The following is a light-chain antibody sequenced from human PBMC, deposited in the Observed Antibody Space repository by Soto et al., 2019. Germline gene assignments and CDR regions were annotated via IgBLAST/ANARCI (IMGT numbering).Light chain of an antibody. Sequence: IVLTRSPGTLSLSPGDSSTLSCRASQSVDSGYLAWHQPKPGQAPRLLIYGASTRAPGTPARFSGSGSGTEFTLTISSLRSEDFAVYYCQQYNNWPPITIGQGTRLEIK. CDR1: QSVDSGY. J-gene: IGKJ5*01. CDR3: QQYNNWPPIT. CDR2: GAS. V-gene: IGKV3-15*01.